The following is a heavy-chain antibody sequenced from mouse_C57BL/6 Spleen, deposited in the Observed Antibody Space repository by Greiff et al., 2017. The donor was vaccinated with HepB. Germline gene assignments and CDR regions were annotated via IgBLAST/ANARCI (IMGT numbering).Heavy chain of an antibody. J-gene: IGHJ3*01. D-gene: IGHD4-1*01. Sequence: VKLMESGPGLVQPSQSLSITCTVSGFSLTSYGVHWVRQSPGKGLEWLGVIWSGGSTDYNAAFISRLSISKDNSKSQVFFKMNSLQADDTAIYYCARNWDAYWGQGTLVTVSA. CDR2: IWSGGST. CDR3: ARNWDAY. CDR1: GFSLTSYG. V-gene: IGHV2-2*01.